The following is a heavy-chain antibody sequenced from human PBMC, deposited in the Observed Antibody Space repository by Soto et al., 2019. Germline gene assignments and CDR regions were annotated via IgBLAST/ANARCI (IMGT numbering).Heavy chain of an antibody. V-gene: IGHV3-48*03. Sequence: GGSLRLSCAASGFTFSSYEMNWVRQAPGKGLEWVSCISSSGSTIYYADSVKGRFTISRDNAKNSLYLQMNSLRAEDTAVYYCASRNSSWGTQGDYYYYGMDVWGQGTTVTVSS. CDR1: GFTFSSYE. D-gene: IGHD6-13*01. CDR2: ISSSGSTI. CDR3: ASRNSSWGTQGDYYYYGMDV. J-gene: IGHJ6*02.